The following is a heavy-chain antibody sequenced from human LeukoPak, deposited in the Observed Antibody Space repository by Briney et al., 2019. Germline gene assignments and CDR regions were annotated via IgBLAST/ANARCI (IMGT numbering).Heavy chain of an antibody. V-gene: IGHV3-23*01. CDR2: ISGSGGST. D-gene: IGHD6-19*01. CDR1: GFTFSSYA. CDR3: AKVESSSGWYNAFDI. J-gene: IGHJ3*02. Sequence: GGSLRLSCAASGFTFSSYAMSWVRQAPGKGLEWVSAISGSGGSTYYTDSVKGRFTISRDNSKNTLYLQMNSLRAEDTAVYYCAKVESSSGWYNAFDIWGQGTMVTVSS.